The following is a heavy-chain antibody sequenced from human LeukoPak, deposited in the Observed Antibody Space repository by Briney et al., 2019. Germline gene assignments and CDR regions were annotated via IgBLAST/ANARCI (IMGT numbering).Heavy chain of an antibody. V-gene: IGHV1-18*01. D-gene: IGHD3-22*01. CDR2: ISAYNGNT. CDR1: GYTFTSYG. CDR3: ARGVPYDSSGSYYYYYYYMDV. J-gene: IGHJ6*03. Sequence: ASVKISCKASGYTFTSYGISWVRQAPGQELEWMGWISAYNGNTNYAQKPQGRVTMTTDTSTSTAYMELRSLRSDDTAVYYCARGVPYDSSGSYYYYYYYMDVWGKGTTVTVSS.